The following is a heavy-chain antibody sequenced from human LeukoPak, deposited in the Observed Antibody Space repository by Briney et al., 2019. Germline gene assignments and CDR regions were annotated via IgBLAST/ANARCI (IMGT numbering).Heavy chain of an antibody. V-gene: IGHV3-48*03. CDR1: GFILSSYE. CDR3: ARDGQWLVEVPFDY. J-gene: IGHJ4*02. D-gene: IGHD6-19*01. Sequence: GGSLRLSCAASGFILSSYEMNWVRQAPGKGLEWVSYISSSGSTIYYADSVKGRFTISRDNAKNSLYLQMNSLRAEDTAVYYCARDGQWLVEVPFDYWGQGTLVTVSS. CDR2: ISSSGSTI.